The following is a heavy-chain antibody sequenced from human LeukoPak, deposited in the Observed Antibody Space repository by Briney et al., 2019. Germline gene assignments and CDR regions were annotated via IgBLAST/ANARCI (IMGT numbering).Heavy chain of an antibody. D-gene: IGHD5-24*01. J-gene: IGHJ4*02. CDR2: ISETGGTI. CDR1: GFTFSNYA. Sequence: GGSLRLSCAPSGFTFSNYAMSWVRQAPGKGLEWVSAISETGGTIHYADSVRGRFTISRDNSKNTLYLQMKSLRAEDTAVYYCAREMTIITYSFDSWGQGTLVTVSS. CDR3: AREMTIITYSFDS. V-gene: IGHV3-23*01.